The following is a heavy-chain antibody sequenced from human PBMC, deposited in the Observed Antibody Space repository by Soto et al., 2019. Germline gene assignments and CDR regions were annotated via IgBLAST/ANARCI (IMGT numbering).Heavy chain of an antibody. D-gene: IGHD4-4*01. J-gene: IGHJ4*02. CDR1: GYSFTRYW. Sequence: EESLNISCKGSGYSFTRYWIAFVLQMYGKGLEWIGIIYPGDSDIRYSPSFQGQVTISVDKSISTTYLQWSSLKASDTAMYYCARQATVGTRSPIDYWGQGTLVTVSS. CDR2: IYPGDSDI. CDR3: ARQATVGTRSPIDY. V-gene: IGHV5-51*01.